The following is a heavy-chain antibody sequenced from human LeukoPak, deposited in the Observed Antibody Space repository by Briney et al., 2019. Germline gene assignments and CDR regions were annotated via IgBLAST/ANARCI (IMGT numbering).Heavy chain of an antibody. Sequence: SQTLSLTCAISGDSVSSNSAAWIWIRQSPSRGLEWLGRTYYRSKWFNDYAVSVKSRITINPDTSKNQFSLQLSSVTSEDTAVYYCAREQQLDHFDYWGQGTLVTVSS. D-gene: IGHD6-13*01. CDR2: TYYRSKWFN. CDR3: AREQQLDHFDY. CDR1: GDSVSSNSAA. J-gene: IGHJ4*02. V-gene: IGHV6-1*01.